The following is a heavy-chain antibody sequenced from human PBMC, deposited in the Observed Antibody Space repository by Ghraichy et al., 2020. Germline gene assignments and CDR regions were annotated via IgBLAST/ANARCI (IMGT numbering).Heavy chain of an antibody. D-gene: IGHD4-17*01. Sequence: GGSLRLSCVASVFTFKTYWMTWVRQAPGKGLEWVANINQDGSEKNYVDSVKGRLTISRDNAKNSLFMQMNSLKAEDTAVYYCARVVEGDYGDYCDYWGQGILVTVSS. CDR2: INQDGSEK. J-gene: IGHJ4*02. CDR1: VFTFKTYW. CDR3: ARVVEGDYGDYCDY. V-gene: IGHV3-7*03.